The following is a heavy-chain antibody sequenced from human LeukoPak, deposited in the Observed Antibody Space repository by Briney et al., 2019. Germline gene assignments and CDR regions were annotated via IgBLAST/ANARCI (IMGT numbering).Heavy chain of an antibody. V-gene: IGHV4-59*01. Sequence: PSETLSLTCTVSGGSISSYYWSWIRQPPGKGLEWIGYIYYSGSTNYNPSLKSRVTISVDTSKDQFSLKLSSVTAADTAVYYCARAWGPYSSSFILGYWGQGTLVTVSS. CDR2: IYYSGST. CDR3: ARAWGPYSSSFILGY. J-gene: IGHJ4*02. CDR1: GGSISSYY. D-gene: IGHD6-6*01.